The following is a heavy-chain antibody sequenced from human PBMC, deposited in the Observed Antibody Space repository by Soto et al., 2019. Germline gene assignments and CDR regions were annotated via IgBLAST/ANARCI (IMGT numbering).Heavy chain of an antibody. CDR3: ARDRIAAAGHYYYYGMDV. D-gene: IGHD6-13*01. J-gene: IGHJ6*02. V-gene: IGHV1-69*13. CDR2: IIPIFGTA. Sequence: SVKVSCKASGGTFSSYAISWVRQAPGQGLEWMGGIIPIFGTANYAQKFQGRVTITADESTSTAYMELSSLRSEDTAVYYCARDRIAAAGHYYYYGMDVWGQGTTVTVSS. CDR1: GGTFSSYA.